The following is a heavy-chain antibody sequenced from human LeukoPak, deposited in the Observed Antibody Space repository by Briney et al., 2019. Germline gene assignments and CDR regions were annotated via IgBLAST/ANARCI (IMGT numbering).Heavy chain of an antibody. CDR1: GYTFTSYG. D-gene: IGHD1-26*01. J-gene: IGHJ4*02. V-gene: IGHV1-18*01. Sequence: ASVKVSCKASGYTFTSYGISWVRQAPGQGLEWMGWISAYNGNTNYAQKFQGRVTMTRDTSISTAYMELSRLRSDDTAVYYCARVLGSYSPLDYWGQGTLVTVSS. CDR3: ARVLGSYSPLDY. CDR2: ISAYNGNT.